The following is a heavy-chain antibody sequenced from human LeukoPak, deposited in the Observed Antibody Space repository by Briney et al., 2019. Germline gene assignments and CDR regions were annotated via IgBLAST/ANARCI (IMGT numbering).Heavy chain of an antibody. V-gene: IGHV3-21*01. CDR1: GFTFSAYN. CDR2: IHITSDWI. J-gene: IGHJ4*01. CDR3: AREGPLGYYSSTSCYEDY. Sequence: GGSLRLSCAASGFTFSAYNMNWVRQAPGKGLEWVSSIHITSDWIYYADSVKGRFTISRDSAKNSLYLQMNSLRAEDTAVYYCAREGPLGYYSSTSCYEDYW. D-gene: IGHD2-2*03.